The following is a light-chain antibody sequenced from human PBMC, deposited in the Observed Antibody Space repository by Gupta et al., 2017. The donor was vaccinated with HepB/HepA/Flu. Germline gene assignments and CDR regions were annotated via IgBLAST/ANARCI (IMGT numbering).Light chain of an antibody. V-gene: IGKV3-11*01. CDR3: QQRSNWWT. J-gene: IGKJ1*01. CDR1: QSVSSY. Sequence: EIVLTQSPATLSLSPGERATLSCRASQSVSSYLAWYQQKPGQAPRLLIYDASNRATGITARFSGSGSGTDFTLTISSLEPEDFAVYYCQQRSNWWTFGPGTKVEIK. CDR2: DAS.